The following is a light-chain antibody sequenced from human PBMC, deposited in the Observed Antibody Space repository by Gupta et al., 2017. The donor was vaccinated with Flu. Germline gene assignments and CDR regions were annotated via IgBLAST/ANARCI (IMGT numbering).Light chain of an antibody. V-gene: IGLV2-14*01. J-gene: IGLJ1*01. CDR2: EVS. CDR1: NSDIGSYDY. Sequence: QSALTQPASVSRSPEHSHTISCTGTNSDIGSYDYVSWYQLHPGKAHKLLIFEVSNSPTGVPNRFSASKSGNTASLTISGLQPEDEADYYCSSYKSGNTFVFGPVTKVTVL. CDR3: SSYKSGNTFV.